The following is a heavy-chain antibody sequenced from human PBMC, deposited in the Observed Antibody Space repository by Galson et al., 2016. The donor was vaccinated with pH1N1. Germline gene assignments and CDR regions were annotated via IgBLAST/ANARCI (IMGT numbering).Heavy chain of an antibody. CDR3: ASSFTVGARSYYAMDV. CDR1: GFSFSSYA. V-gene: IGHV3-64*02. CDR2: ISNNGGTT. Sequence: SLRLSCAASGFSFSSYAMHWVRQAPGKGLEYVSAISNNGGTTYYADYVKGRFTISRDNSKNTLYLQMGSLRAEDMAVYYCASSFTVGARSYYAMDVWGQGTTVSVSS. D-gene: IGHD1-26*01. J-gene: IGHJ6*02.